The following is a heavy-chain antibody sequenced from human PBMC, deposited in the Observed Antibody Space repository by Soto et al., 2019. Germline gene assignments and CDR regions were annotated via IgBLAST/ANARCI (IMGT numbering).Heavy chain of an antibody. D-gene: IGHD1-20*01. J-gene: IGHJ5*02. Sequence: SETLSLTCTVSGGSISSYYWTWIRQPPGKGLEWIGYISNSGSTYYNPSLKSRVNIRVDTSKNHFSLILTSVTAADTAVYYCARLRPMTGTTDWFDPWGQGTLVTVSS. CDR3: ARLRPMTGTTDWFDP. CDR1: GGSISSYY. V-gene: IGHV4-59*08. CDR2: ISNSGST.